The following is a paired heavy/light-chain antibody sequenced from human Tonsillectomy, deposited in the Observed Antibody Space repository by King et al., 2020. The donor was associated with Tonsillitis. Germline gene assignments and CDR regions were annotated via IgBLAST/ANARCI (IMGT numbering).Light chain of an antibody. CDR2: DAS. CDR1: QSVSYY. CDR3: QQRSNWPRFT. J-gene: IGKJ3*01. V-gene: IGKV3-11*01. Sequence: EIVLTQSPATLSLSPGERATLSCRASQSVSYYLAWYQQKPGQAPRLLIYDASYRATGVPARFSGSGSGTDFTLTISSLEPEDFAVYYCQQRSNWPRFTFGPGTKVDIK.
Heavy chain of an antibody. V-gene: IGHV3-33*03. J-gene: IGHJ4*02. CDR1: GFTFSSYG. D-gene: IGHD3-3*01. CDR2: IWYDGSDK. Sequence: QVQLVESGGGVVQPGRSLRLSCAASGFTFSSYGMHWVRQAPGKGLEWVAVIWYDGSDKYYADSVKGRFTISRENSKNTLFLQMNSLRVEDTAVYYCASGWGTQNDFWSGYPSDYWGQGTLVTVSS. CDR3: ASGWGTQNDFWSGYPSDY.